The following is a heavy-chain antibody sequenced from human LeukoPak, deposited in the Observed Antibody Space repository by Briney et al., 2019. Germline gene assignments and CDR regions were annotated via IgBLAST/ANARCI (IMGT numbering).Heavy chain of an antibody. D-gene: IGHD1-26*01. CDR2: ISGSGANT. Sequence: GGSLRLSCAASGFTFSNYAMSWVRQAPGRGLEWVSTISGSGANTYYADSVKGRFTISRDNSKNTLYLQMNSLRAEDTAVYYCAKGEGADWANYYYGMDVWGQGTTVTVSS. J-gene: IGHJ6*02. CDR1: GFTFSNYA. CDR3: AKGEGADWANYYYGMDV. V-gene: IGHV3-23*01.